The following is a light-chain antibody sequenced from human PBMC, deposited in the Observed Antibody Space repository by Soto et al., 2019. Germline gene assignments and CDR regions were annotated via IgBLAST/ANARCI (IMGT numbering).Light chain of an antibody. CDR3: QQYFSSPWT. J-gene: IGKJ1*01. Sequence: DIVMTQSPDSLAVSVGERATLKCKSSQSVLHSSNNKNYLAWYQVKPGQAPQLLISWASTRESGVPDRFSGSGSGTDFTLTISSLQAADVAVYYCQQYFSSPWTFGQGTKVDIK. CDR2: WAS. CDR1: QSVLHSSNNKNY. V-gene: IGKV4-1*01.